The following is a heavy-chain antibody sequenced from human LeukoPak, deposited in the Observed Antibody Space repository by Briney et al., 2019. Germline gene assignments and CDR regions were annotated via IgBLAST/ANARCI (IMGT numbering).Heavy chain of an antibody. CDR2: IYYSGST. J-gene: IGHJ3*02. V-gene: IGHV4-39*07. CDR3: AREGDSSGYYYHGGVFDI. D-gene: IGHD3-22*01. Sequence: SETLSLTCTVSGGSISSSSYYWGWIRQPPGKGLEWIGSIYYSGSTYYNPSLKSRVTISVDTSKNQFSLKLSSVTAADTAVYYCAREGDSSGYYYHGGVFDIWGQGTMVTVSS. CDR1: GGSISSSSYY.